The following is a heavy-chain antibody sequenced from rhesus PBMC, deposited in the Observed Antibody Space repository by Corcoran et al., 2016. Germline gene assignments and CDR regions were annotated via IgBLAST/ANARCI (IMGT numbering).Heavy chain of an antibody. D-gene: IGHD3-16*01. CDR3: AGPPGSGSYYLDY. V-gene: IGHV4S7*01. CDR1: GGSISSGYG. CDR2: IYGSIGSH. Sequence: QVQLQESGPGLVKPSETLSLTCAVSGGSISSGYGWSWVRQPPGKGLEWFGHIYGSIGSHYYNPSLKSRVTISKDTSKNPFSLKLSSVTAADTAVYYCAGPPGSGSYYLDYWGQGVLVTVSS. J-gene: IGHJ4*01.